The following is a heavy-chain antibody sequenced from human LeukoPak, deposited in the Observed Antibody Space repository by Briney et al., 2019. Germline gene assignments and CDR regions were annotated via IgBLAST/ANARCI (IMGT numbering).Heavy chain of an antibody. CDR2: IYTSEST. J-gene: IGHJ4*02. Sequence: SETLSLTCSVSGGSISSSNYYWSWIRQPAGTGLEWIGRIYTSESTNYNPSLKSRVTISVDTSKNQFSLKLSSVTAADTAVYYCAREGWLVRVFDYWGQGTLVTVSS. CDR1: GGSISSSNYY. D-gene: IGHD6-19*01. CDR3: AREGWLVRVFDY. V-gene: IGHV4-61*02.